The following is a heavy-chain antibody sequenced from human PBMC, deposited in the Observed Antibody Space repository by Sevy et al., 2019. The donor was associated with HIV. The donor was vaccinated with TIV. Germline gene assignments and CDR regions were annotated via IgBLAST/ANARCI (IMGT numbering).Heavy chain of an antibody. J-gene: IGHJ4*02. CDR1: GFTFSNAW. CDR3: TTQGYLQNHFRLFDY. V-gene: IGHV3-15*01. D-gene: IGHD5-18*01. Sequence: GGSLRLSCAASGFTFSNAWMSWVRQAPGKGLEWVGRIKGKTDGGTTDYAAPVKGRFTISRNDSKNTLYLQMNSLKTEDTAVYYCTTQGYLQNHFRLFDYWGQGTLVTVSS. CDR2: IKGKTDGGTT.